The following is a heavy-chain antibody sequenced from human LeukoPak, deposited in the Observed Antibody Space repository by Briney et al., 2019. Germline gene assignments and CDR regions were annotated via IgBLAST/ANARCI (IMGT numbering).Heavy chain of an antibody. CDR2: ISGSGGST. Sequence: GGSLRLSCAASGFTFSSYAMSWVRQAPGKGLEWVSAISGSGGSTYYADSVKGRFTISRDNSKNTLYLQMNSLRAEDTAVYYCAKAAGGRFSEWLLKVYFDYWGQGTLVTVSS. CDR1: GFTFSSYA. J-gene: IGHJ4*02. D-gene: IGHD3-3*01. V-gene: IGHV3-23*01. CDR3: AKAAGGRFSEWLLKVYFDY.